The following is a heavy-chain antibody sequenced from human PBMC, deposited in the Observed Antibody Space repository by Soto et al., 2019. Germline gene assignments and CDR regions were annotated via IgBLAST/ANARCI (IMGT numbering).Heavy chain of an antibody. CDR3: ARGVVPAALYYYYYMDV. J-gene: IGHJ6*03. Sequence: ETLSLTCAVYGASFSGYQWTWIRQTPGKGLEWIGEINHSGNINYNPSLKSRVTIPVDTSKNQFSLKLSSVTAADTAVYYCARGVVPAALYYYYYMDVWGKGTTVTVS. CDR2: INHSGNI. D-gene: IGHD2-2*01. V-gene: IGHV4-34*01. CDR1: GASFSGYQ.